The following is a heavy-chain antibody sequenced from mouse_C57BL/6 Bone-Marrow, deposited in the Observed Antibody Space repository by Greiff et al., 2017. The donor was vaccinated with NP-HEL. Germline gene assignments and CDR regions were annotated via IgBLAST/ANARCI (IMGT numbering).Heavy chain of an antibody. CDR3: ARGRTVVARVGPTWFAY. V-gene: IGHV3-6*01. CDR1: GYSITSGYY. J-gene: IGHJ3*01. D-gene: IGHD1-1*01. CDR2: ISYDGSN. Sequence: EVQLQESGPGLVKPSQSLSLTCSVTGYSITSGYYWNWIRQFPGNKLEWMGYISYDGSNNYNPSLKNRISITRDTSKNQFFLKLNSVTTEDTATYYCARGRTVVARVGPTWFAYWGQGTLVTVSA.